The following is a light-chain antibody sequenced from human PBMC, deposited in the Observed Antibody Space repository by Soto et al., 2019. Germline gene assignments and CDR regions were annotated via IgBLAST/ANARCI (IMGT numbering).Light chain of an antibody. CDR1: SSDDGGYNY. V-gene: IGLV2-14*01. J-gene: IGLJ3*02. Sequence: QSVLTQPASVSGAPGQSITIACTGTSSDDGGYNYVSWYQQHPGKAPKLMIYEVSNRPSGVSNRFSGSKSGNTASLTISGLQAEDEADYYCSSYTSSSTLVFGGGTKLPVL. CDR3: SSYTSSSTLV. CDR2: EVS.